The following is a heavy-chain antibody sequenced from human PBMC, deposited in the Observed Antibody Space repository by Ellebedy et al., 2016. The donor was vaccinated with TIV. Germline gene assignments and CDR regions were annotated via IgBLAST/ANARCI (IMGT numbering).Heavy chain of an antibody. Sequence: SETLSLTCAVSGDSTISSNRWSWVRQSPGKRLEWIGEIHHGGSTIYKSSLKSRVTISVDKSKNQFSLNLRSMTAADTAVYYCARWEGRRCFDYWGQGTLVTVSS. CDR2: IHHGGST. V-gene: IGHV4-4*02. J-gene: IGHJ4*02. CDR1: GDSTISSNR. D-gene: IGHD1-26*01. CDR3: ARWEGRRCFDY.